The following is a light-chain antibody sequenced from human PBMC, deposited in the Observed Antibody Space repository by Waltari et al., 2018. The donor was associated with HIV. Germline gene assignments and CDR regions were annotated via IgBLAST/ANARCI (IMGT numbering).Light chain of an antibody. Sequence: IQMTQSPSSLSASVGDRVTITCRASQDIINYLAWFQQKPGEAPKSLIYATSTLQSGVPSKFRGSGSGTYFTLTINSLRSEDFGTYYCHQYKSYPLTFGQGTRLEIK. V-gene: IGKV1-16*02. J-gene: IGKJ5*01. CDR1: QDIINY. CDR2: ATS. CDR3: HQYKSYPLT.